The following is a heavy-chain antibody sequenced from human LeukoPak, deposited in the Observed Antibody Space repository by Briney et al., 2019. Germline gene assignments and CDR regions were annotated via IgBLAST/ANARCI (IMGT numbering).Heavy chain of an antibody. CDR3: ARGSKVCSSGGSCYYNWFDP. CDR1: GFTFNSFW. D-gene: IGHD2-15*01. V-gene: IGHV3-74*01. CDR2: INSDGIRT. Sequence: GGSLRLSCAASGFTFNSFWMYWVRQVPEKGLLWVACINSDGIRTSHADSVQGRFTISRDNANNTLYLQMNSLRVEDTAVYYCARGSKVCSSGGSCYYNWFDPWGQGTLVAVSS. J-gene: IGHJ5*02.